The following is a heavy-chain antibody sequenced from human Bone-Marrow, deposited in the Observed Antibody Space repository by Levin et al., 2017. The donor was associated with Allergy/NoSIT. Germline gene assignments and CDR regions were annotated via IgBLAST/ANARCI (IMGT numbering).Heavy chain of an antibody. V-gene: IGHV3-53*01. CDR3: ARGEISGVTGDY. J-gene: IGHJ4*02. Sequence: GESLKISCAASGFTVSNHYMRWVRQAPGKGLEWGSLIYSGGSTYYADSVKGRFAISRDKSKNALYLQMNSLRVEDTAVYYCARGEISGVTGDYWGQGSLVTVSS. CDR1: GFTVSNHY. CDR2: IYSGGST. D-gene: IGHD3-10*01.